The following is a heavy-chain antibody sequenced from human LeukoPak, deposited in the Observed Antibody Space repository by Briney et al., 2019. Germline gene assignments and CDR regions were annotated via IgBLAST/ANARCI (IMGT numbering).Heavy chain of an antibody. CDR2: IIPIFGTA. V-gene: IGHV1-69*01. Sequence: SVKVSCKASGGTFSSYAISWVRQAPGQGLEWMGGIIPIFGTANYAQKFQGRVTITADESTSTAYMELSSLRSEDTAVYYCARGSVELPERGRQYNWFDPWGQGTLVTVSS. CDR1: GGTFSSYA. CDR3: ARGSVELPERGRQYNWFDP. J-gene: IGHJ5*02. D-gene: IGHD1-14*01.